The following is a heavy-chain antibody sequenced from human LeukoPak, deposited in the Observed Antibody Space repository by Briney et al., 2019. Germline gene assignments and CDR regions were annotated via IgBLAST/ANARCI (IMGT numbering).Heavy chain of an antibody. D-gene: IGHD4-11*01. J-gene: IGHJ6*03. V-gene: IGHV3-48*03. CDR3: ARVATTSRYYYYMDV. CDR1: GFTFSSYE. Sequence: PGGSLRLSCAASGFTFSSYEMNWVRQAPGKGLEWVSYISSSGSTIYYADSVKGRFTFSRDNAKNSLYLQMNSLRAEDTAVYYCARVATTSRYYYYMDVWGKGTTVTISS. CDR2: ISSSGSTI.